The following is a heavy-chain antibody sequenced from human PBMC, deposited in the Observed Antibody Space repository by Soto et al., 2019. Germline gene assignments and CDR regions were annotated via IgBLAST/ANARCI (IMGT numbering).Heavy chain of an antibody. CDR2: ISAYNGNT. CDR1: GYTFTSYG. D-gene: IGHD2-2*01. Sequence: ASVKVSCKASGYTFTSYGISWVRQAPGQGLEWMGWISAYNGNTNYAQKLQGRVTMTTDTSTSTAYMELSSLRSEDTAVYYCARSLVPAAMGGMDVWGQGTTVTVSS. CDR3: ARSLVPAAMGGMDV. J-gene: IGHJ6*02. V-gene: IGHV1-18*01.